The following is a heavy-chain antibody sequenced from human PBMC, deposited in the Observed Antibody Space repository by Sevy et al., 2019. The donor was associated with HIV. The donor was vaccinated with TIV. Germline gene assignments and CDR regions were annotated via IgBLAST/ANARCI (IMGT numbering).Heavy chain of an antibody. V-gene: IGHV3-30-3*01. CDR2: VSSDGSEI. D-gene: IGHD7-27*01. CDR3: ARDQLGSIDY. Sequence: GGSLRLSCAVSGFTFSTYAMHWVRQAPGKGLECVAIVSSDGSEINYADSVKGRFTISRDNSRNTLYLQMNSLRTEDTALYYCARDQLGSIDYWDQRTLVTVSS. CDR1: GFTFSTYA. J-gene: IGHJ4*02.